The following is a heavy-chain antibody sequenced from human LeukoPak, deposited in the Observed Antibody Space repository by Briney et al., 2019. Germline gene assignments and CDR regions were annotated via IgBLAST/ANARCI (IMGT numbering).Heavy chain of an antibody. J-gene: IGHJ4*02. CDR3: AKYRMATTPYFDY. Sequence: AGGSLRLSCAASGFTVSSNYMSWVRQAPGKGLEWVSVIYSGGSTYYADSVKGQFTISRHNSKNTLYLQMNSLRAEDTAVYYCAKYRMATTPYFDYWGQGTLVTVSS. CDR2: IYSGGST. CDR1: GFTVSSNY. V-gene: IGHV3-53*01. D-gene: IGHD2-15*01.